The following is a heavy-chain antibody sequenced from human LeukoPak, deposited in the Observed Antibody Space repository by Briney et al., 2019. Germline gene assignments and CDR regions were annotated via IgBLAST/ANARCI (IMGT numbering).Heavy chain of an antibody. D-gene: IGHD1-26*01. CDR1: GGTFSSYA. CDR3: ARDVIRIVGAPGY. CDR2: INPNSGGT. V-gene: IGHV1-2*02. J-gene: IGHJ4*02. Sequence: ASVKVSCKASGGTFSSYAISWVRQAPGQGLEWMGWINPNSGGTNYAQKFQGRVTMTRDTSISTAYMELSRLRSDDTAVYYCARDVIRIVGAPGYWGQGTLVTVSS.